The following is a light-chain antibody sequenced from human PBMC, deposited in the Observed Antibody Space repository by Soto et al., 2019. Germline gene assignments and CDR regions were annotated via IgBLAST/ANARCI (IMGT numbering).Light chain of an antibody. J-gene: IGKJ5*01. Sequence: DMQMTQSASTLYGSVGDRGTITCRASQTISSWLAWYQQKPGKALKLLISDASNLHPGVPSRFRGSGSGTEFSFNITSLQPEDVATYYCQQYDDLPITFGQGTRLEI. V-gene: IGKV1-33*01. CDR3: QQYDDLPIT. CDR2: DAS. CDR1: QTISSW.